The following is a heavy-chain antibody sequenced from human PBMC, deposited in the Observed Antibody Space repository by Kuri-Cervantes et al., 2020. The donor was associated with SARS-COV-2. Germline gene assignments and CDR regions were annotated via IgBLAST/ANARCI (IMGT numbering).Heavy chain of an antibody. CDR3: ARLEWELFGEDY. Sequence: GSLRLSCAVSGYSISSGYYWGWIRQPPGKGLEWIGSIYHSGSTYYNPSLKSRVTISVDTSKNQFSLKLSSVTAADTAVYYCARLEWELFGEDYWGQGTLVTVSS. J-gene: IGHJ4*02. V-gene: IGHV4-38-2*01. CDR1: GYSISSGYY. CDR2: IYHSGST. D-gene: IGHD1-26*01.